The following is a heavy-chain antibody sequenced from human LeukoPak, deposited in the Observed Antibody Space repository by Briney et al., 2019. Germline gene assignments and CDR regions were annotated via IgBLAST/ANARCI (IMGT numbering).Heavy chain of an antibody. D-gene: IGHD3-10*01. J-gene: IGHJ4*02. CDR2: IYYSGST. CDR1: GGSISSYY. V-gene: IGHV4-59*01. CDR3: ARDQGGSGSYYNGFDY. Sequence: SETLSLTCTVSGGSISSYYWSWIRQPPGKGLEWIGYIYYSGSTNYNPSLKSRVTISVDTSKNQFSLKLGSVTAADTAVYYCARDQGGSGSYYNGFDYWGQGTLVTVSS.